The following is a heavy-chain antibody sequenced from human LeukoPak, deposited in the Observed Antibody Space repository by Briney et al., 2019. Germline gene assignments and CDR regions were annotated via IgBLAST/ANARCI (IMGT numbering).Heavy chain of an antibody. CDR1: GYTFTGYY. V-gene: IGHV1-2*02. D-gene: IGHD4-17*01. CDR3: ARSDPYGDYSGYFDY. J-gene: IGHJ4*02. CDR2: INPNGGGT. Sequence: ASVKVSCKASGYTFTGYYMRWVRQAPGQGLEWVGWINPNGGGTNYAQKFQGRVTMTRDTSISTAYIELNRLRPNDTDVSYCARSDPYGDYSGYFDYWGQGTLVTVSS.